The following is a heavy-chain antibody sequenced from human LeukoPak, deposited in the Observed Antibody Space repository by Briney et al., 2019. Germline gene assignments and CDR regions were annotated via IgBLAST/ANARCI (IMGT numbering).Heavy chain of an antibody. V-gene: IGHV4-4*07. CDR1: GGSISTYY. D-gene: IGHD3-9*01. Sequence: SGTPSLTCAVSGGSISTYYWSWIRQPAGKGLEWIGRVYRSGDTNYNPSLKSRVTMSVDTSKNQISLRLRSVTAADTAVYYCARDDFEYSVHNGMDVWGQGTTVTVSS. CDR2: VYRSGDT. CDR3: ARDDFEYSVHNGMDV. J-gene: IGHJ6*02.